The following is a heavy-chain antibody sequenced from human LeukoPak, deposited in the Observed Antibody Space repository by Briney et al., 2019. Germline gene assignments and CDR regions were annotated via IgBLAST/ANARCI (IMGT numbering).Heavy chain of an antibody. V-gene: IGHV3-23*01. CDR1: GHTFSSFA. CDR3: AKDFTRIRYSNGYYWDYGMDV. D-gene: IGHD1-26*01. J-gene: IGHJ6*02. CDR2: TSRMGGST. Sequence: GGSLRLYSKPSGHTFSSFAMNLVRHYPGEGLEWASLTSRMGGSTYYADSVKGRFIISRDKTRNMLYLEMNNLRAEDTAVYFCAKDFTRIRYSNGYYWDYGMDVWGPGTTVTVSS.